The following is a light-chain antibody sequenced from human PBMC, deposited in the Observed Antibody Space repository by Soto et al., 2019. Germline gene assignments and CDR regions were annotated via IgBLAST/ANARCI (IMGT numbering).Light chain of an antibody. Sequence: DIVMTQSPDSLAVSLGERATINCKSSQSVLYSSNNKNYLAWYQQKPGQPPKLLIYWASTRESGVPDRFSGSGSGTDFNLTISSLQAEDVEVYYCQQYYSTPQITFGGGTKVEIK. CDR1: QSVLYSSNNKNY. V-gene: IGKV4-1*01. CDR2: WAS. J-gene: IGKJ4*01. CDR3: QQYYSTPQIT.